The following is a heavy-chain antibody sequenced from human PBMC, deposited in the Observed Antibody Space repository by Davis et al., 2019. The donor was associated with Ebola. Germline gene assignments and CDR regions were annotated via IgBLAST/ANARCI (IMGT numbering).Heavy chain of an antibody. CDR2: INHSGST. Sequence: ESLKISCAASGFTFSSYAMHWIRQPPGKGLEWIGEINHSGSTNYNPSLKSRVTISVDTSKNQFSLKLSSVTAADTAVYYCARIFRFLEWSQVVDYYGMDVWGQGTTVTVSS. J-gene: IGHJ6*02. CDR3: ARIFRFLEWSQVVDYYGMDV. D-gene: IGHD3-3*01. CDR1: GFTFSSYA. V-gene: IGHV4-34*01.